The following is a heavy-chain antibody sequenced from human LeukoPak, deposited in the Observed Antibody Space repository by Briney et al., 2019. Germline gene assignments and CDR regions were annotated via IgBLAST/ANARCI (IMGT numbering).Heavy chain of an antibody. D-gene: IGHD2/OR15-2a*01. V-gene: IGHV5-51*01. CDR1: GYIFTSYW. CDR3: ARHFKHSSYARWEKLLGYYFDY. CDR2: IYPGDSDT. Sequence: GESLQISCECSGYIFTSYWIGWGRQLPGKGVEGMGIIYPGDSDTRYSPSFQGQVTISADKSISTAYLQSSSLKASHTAMYYCARHFKHSSYARWEKLLGYYFDYWGQGTLVTVSS. J-gene: IGHJ4*02.